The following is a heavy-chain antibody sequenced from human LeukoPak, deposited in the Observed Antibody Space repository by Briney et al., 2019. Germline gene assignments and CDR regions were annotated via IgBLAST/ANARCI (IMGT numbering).Heavy chain of an antibody. CDR2: IYTSGST. J-gene: IGHJ5*02. D-gene: IGHD3-3*01. V-gene: IGHV4-61*02. CDR3: ARGGLTIPSGGPWFDP. CDR1: GGSISSGSYY. Sequence: SQTLSLTCTVSGGSISSGSYYWSWIRQPAGKGVEWIGRIYTSGSTNYNPSLKSRVTISVDTSKNQFSLKLSSVTAADTAVYYCARGGLTIPSGGPWFDPWGQGTLVTVSS.